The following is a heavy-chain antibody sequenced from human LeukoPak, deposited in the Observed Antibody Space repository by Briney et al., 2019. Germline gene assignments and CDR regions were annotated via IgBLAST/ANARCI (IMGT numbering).Heavy chain of an antibody. J-gene: IGHJ3*02. Sequence: GASLQISCKGSGYSFTSYWIGWVRQMPGKGPEWMGIIYPGDSDTRYSPSFQGQVTISADKSISTAYLQWSSLKASDTAMYYCASSESDAFDIWGQGTMVTVSS. CDR1: GYSFTSYW. V-gene: IGHV5-51*01. CDR3: ASSESDAFDI. CDR2: IYPGDSDT.